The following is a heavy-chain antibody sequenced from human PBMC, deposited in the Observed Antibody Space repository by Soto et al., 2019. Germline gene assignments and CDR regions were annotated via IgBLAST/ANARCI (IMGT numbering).Heavy chain of an antibody. V-gene: IGHV4-34*01. CDR3: ARGDYDFWSGYLRTHFDY. J-gene: IGHJ4*02. D-gene: IGHD3-3*01. Sequence: PSETLSLTCAVYGGSFSGYYWSWIRQPPGKGLEWIGEINHSGSTNYNPSLKSRVTISVDTSKNQFSLKLSSVTAADTAVYYCARGDYDFWSGYLRTHFDYWGQGTLVTVS. CDR2: INHSGST. CDR1: GGSFSGYY.